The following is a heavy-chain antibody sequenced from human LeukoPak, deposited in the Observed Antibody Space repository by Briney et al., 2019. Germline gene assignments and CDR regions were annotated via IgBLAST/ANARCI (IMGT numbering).Heavy chain of an antibody. J-gene: IGHJ4*02. CDR2: INHSGST. V-gene: IGHV4-34*01. CDR3: ARKGRGPYGSVNGYFDY. CDR1: GGSFSGCY. D-gene: IGHD3-10*01. Sequence: SETLSLTCAVYGGSFSGCYWSWIRQPPGKGLEWIGEINHSGSTNYNPSLKSRVTISVDTSKNQFSLKLNFVTAADTAVYYCARKGRGPYGSVNGYFDYWGQGTLVTVSS.